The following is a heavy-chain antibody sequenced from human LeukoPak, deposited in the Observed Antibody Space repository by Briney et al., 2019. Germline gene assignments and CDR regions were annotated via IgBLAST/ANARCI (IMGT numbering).Heavy chain of an antibody. Sequence: SVTLSLTCTVSVRSISSYYWSWLRQPPGKGLEWIGYIYYSGSTNYNPSLKSRVTISVVTSKNQFSLKLSSVTAADTAVYYCARSNPDYCDSDDAFDTWGQGTMVTVSS. CDR2: IYYSGST. D-gene: IGHD4-17*01. CDR1: VRSISSYY. J-gene: IGHJ3*02. V-gene: IGHV4-59*01. CDR3: ARSNPDYCDSDDAFDT.